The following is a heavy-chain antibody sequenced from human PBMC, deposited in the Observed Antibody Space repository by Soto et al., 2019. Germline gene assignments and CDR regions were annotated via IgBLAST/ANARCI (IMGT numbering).Heavy chain of an antibody. CDR1: GGSISSGDYY. CDR2: IYYSGST. J-gene: IGHJ5*02. Sequence: QVQLQESGPGLVKPSQTLSLTCTVSGGSISSGDYYWSWIRQPPGKGLEWIGYIYYSGSTYYNPSIKSRVTISVDTSKNQFSLKLSSVTAADTAVYYCGRVGSGSYWFDPWGQGTLVTVSS. D-gene: IGHD1-26*01. V-gene: IGHV4-30-4*01. CDR3: GRVGSGSYWFDP.